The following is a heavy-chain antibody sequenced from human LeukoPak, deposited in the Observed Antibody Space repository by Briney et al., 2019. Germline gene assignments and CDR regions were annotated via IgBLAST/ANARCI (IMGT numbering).Heavy chain of an antibody. V-gene: IGHV3-7*01. J-gene: IGHJ4*02. D-gene: IGHD4-17*01. Sequence: PGGSLRLSCAASGFTFRGYWMTWVRQAPGKGLEWVANINQDGSEKYYVDSVKGRFTISRDNAKNSVYLQMNSLRAEDTAVYFCARRGATVTDDWGQGTLVTVSS. CDR3: ARRGATVTDD. CDR2: INQDGSEK. CDR1: GFTFRGYW.